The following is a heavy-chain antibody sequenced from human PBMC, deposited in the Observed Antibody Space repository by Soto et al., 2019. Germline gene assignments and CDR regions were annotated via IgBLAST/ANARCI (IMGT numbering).Heavy chain of an antibody. D-gene: IGHD1-1*01. Sequence: QVHLVQSGAEVKKPGASVKVSCKGSGYGFTTYGITWVRQAPGQGLEWMAWISAHNGNTKYAQKLHGRVTVTRDTSTSTAYMELRSLISDDTAVYYWARGRYGDYWGQGALVTVSS. V-gene: IGHV1-18*01. CDR1: GYGFTTYG. J-gene: IGHJ4*02. CDR3: ARGRYGDY. CDR2: ISAHNGNT.